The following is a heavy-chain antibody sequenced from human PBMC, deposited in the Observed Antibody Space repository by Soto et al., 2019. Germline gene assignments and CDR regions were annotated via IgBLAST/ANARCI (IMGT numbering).Heavy chain of an antibody. Sequence: TLSLTCAVSGGSISSGCYSWSWIRQPPGKGLEWIGCIYHSGSTYYNPSLKSRVTVSVDTSKNQFSLKLSSVTAADTAVYYCARHNGPLYVGYYYDMDVWGQGTTVTVSS. CDR2: IYHSGST. CDR3: ARHNGPLYVGYYYDMDV. J-gene: IGHJ6*02. CDR1: GGSISSGCYS. V-gene: IGHV4-30-2*03. D-gene: IGHD3-16*01.